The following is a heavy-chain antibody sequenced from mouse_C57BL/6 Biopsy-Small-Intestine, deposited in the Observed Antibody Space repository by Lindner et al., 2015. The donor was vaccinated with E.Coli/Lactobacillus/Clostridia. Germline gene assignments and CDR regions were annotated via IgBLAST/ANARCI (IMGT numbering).Heavy chain of an antibody. V-gene: IGHV1-59*01. CDR3: ARVSARSGWWDGVYFHFGMDV. CDR2: INPNDGYT. CDR1: GFSFTGYH. Sequence: SVKVSCKASGFSFTGYHIHWVRQAPGQGLEWMGGINPNDGYTFYAQKFRGRVTLTGDTSIGTANLEVRSLTSDDTAIYYCARVSARSGWWDGVYFHFGMDVWGQGTTVTVSA. D-gene: IGHD1-1*02. J-gene: IGHJ4*01.